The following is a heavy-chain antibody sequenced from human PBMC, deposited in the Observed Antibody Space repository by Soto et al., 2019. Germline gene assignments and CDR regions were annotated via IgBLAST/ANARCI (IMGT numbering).Heavy chain of an antibody. CDR1: GFTVSSNY. D-gene: IGHD2-15*01. J-gene: IGHJ4*02. V-gene: IGHV3-53*01. CDR2: IYSGCST. CDR3: GVGTILYY. Sequence: EVQLVESGGGLIQPGESLRLSCAASGFTVSSNYMSWVRQAPGQGLEWVSVIYSGCSTYYADSVKGRFTISRDNSKNTLYLQMNTLRAEDTAAYYCGVGTILYYRCQGTLVTVSS.